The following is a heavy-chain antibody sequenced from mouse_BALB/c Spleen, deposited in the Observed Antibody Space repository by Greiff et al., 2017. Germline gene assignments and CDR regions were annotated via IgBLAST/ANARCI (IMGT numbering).Heavy chain of an antibody. CDR2: IYPSDSYT. Sequence: QVQLQQPGAELVRPGASVKLSCKASGYTFTSYWINWVKQRPGQGLEWIGNIYPSDSYTNYNQKFKDKATLTVDKSSSTAYMQLSSPTSEDSAVYYCTRWAMGFDDWGQGTTLTVSS. D-gene: IGHD1-1*02. V-gene: IGHV1-69*02. CDR3: TRWAMGFDD. J-gene: IGHJ2*01. CDR1: GYTFTSYW.